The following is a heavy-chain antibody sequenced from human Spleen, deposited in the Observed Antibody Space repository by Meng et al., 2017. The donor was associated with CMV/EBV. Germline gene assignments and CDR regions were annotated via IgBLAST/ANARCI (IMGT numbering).Heavy chain of an antibody. V-gene: IGHV4-39*07. Sequence: SETLSLTCTVSGGSISSSSYYWGWNRQPPGKGLEWIGSIYYSGSTYYNPSLKSRVTISVDTSKNQFSLKLSSVTAADTAVYYCAREPTSISSGDYFDYWGQGTLVTVSS. CDR2: IYYSGST. D-gene: IGHD6-6*01. CDR1: GGSISSSSYY. CDR3: AREPTSISSGDYFDY. J-gene: IGHJ4*02.